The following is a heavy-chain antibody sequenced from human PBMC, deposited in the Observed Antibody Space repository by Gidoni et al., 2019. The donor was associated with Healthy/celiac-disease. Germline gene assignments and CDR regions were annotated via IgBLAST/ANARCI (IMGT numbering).Heavy chain of an antibody. J-gene: IGHJ5*02. CDR1: GGSISSSHW. CDR2: IYHSGST. CDR3: ARNMGYSYGYNP. Sequence: SLTCAVSGGSISSSHWWSWVRQPPGKGLEWIGEIYHSGSTNYNPSLKSRVTISVDKSKNQFSLKLSSVTAADTAVYYCARNMGYSYGYNPWGQGTLVTVSS. D-gene: IGHD5-18*01. V-gene: IGHV4-4*02.